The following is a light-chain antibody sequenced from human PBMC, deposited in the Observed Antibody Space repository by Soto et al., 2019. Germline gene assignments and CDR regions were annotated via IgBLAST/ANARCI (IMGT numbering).Light chain of an antibody. V-gene: IGLV2-8*01. Sequence: QSALTQPASVSGSPGQSITIFCAGTNSDIGAYNFVSWYQQYPGKAPKVMIYDVIKRPSGVPDRFSGSKSGNTASLTVSGLRADDEAVYYCSSFVGGDSFDVIFGGGTKLTVL. J-gene: IGLJ2*01. CDR3: SSFVGGDSFDVI. CDR1: NSDIGAYNF. CDR2: DVI.